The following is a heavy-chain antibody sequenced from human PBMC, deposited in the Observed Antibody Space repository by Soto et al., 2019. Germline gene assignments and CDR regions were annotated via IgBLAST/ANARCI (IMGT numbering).Heavy chain of an antibody. CDR1: GFTFSSYA. J-gene: IGHJ6*02. CDR2: ISYDGSNK. D-gene: IGHD3-9*01. CDR3: ARPVGLPPELVTQYYYYGMDV. Sequence: GGSLRLSCAASGFTFSSYAMHWVRQAPGKGLEWGAVISYDGSNKYYADSVKGRFTISRDNSKNTLYLQMNSLRAEDTAVYYCARPVGLPPELVTQYYYYGMDVWGQGTTVTVSS. V-gene: IGHV3-30-3*01.